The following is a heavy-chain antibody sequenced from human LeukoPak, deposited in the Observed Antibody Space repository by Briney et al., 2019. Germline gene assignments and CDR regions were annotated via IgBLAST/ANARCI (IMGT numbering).Heavy chain of an antibody. Sequence: SETLSLTCTGSGGSISSYYWSWIRQPPGKGLEWIGYIYYSGSTNYNPSLKSRVTISVDTPKNQFSLKLSSVTAADTAVYYCASSMVRGYYYYGMDVWGQGTTVTVSS. CDR3: ASSMVRGYYYYGMDV. CDR1: GGSISSYY. CDR2: IYYSGST. J-gene: IGHJ6*02. V-gene: IGHV4-59*08. D-gene: IGHD3-10*01.